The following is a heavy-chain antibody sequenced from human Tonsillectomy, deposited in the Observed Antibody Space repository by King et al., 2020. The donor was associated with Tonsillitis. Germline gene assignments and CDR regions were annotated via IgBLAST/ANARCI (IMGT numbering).Heavy chain of an antibody. CDR3: AKHRGGYFASGTFDY. V-gene: IGHV5-51*01. CDR1: GYSFTNNW. Sequence: VQLVQSGAEVKKPGESLKISCKGSGYSFTNNWMGWVRQMPGKGLEWVGFIYPGDADTTYSPSFQGQVTISADKSISTAYLQWSSLKASDTAMYYCAKHRGGYFASGTFDYWGQGTLVTVSS. J-gene: IGHJ4*02. CDR2: IYPGDADT. D-gene: IGHD3-10*01.